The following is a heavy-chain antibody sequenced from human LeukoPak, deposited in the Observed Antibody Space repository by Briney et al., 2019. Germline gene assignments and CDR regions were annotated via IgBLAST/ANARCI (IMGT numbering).Heavy chain of an antibody. J-gene: IGHJ4*02. D-gene: IGHD3/OR15-3a*01. CDR3: ARDSGFSGTQRGEY. CDR1: GFTFSSYA. V-gene: IGHV3-64*01. CDR2: ISSNGGST. Sequence: GGSLRLSCAASGFTFSSYAMHWVRQAPGKGLEYVSAISSNGGSTYYANSVKGRFTISRDNSKNTLYLQMGSLRAEDTAFYYCARDSGFSGTQRGEYWGQGTLVTVSS.